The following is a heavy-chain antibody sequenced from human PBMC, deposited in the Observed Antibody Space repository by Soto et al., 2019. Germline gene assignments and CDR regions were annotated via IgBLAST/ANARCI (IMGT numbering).Heavy chain of an antibody. CDR2: IFYSRNT. V-gene: IGHV4-59*01. CDR3: ARATTFYCGGDCPYFDY. D-gene: IGHD2-21*02. Sequence: QVQLQESGPGLVKPSETLSLTCTVSGGSISSYYWSWIRQPPGKGLEWLGYIFYSRNTNYNPSLNSRVTISVDTSTSQFSLRLTSVTAADTAVYYCARATTFYCGGDCPYFDYWGQGTLVSVSS. J-gene: IGHJ4*02. CDR1: GGSISSYY.